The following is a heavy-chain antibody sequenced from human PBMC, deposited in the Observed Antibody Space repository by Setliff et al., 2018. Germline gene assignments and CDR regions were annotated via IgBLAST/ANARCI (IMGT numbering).Heavy chain of an antibody. Sequence: PGGSLRLSCVTSGFTFSNYWMHRVRQPQGKGLLWVSRIDGEGNNINYADSVKGRFTISRDNARNTVYLQMNGLRAEDTAVYYCVTGMGTHYYDPSAQGPFAIWGQGTMVTVSS. V-gene: IGHV3-74*01. CDR3: VTGMGTHYYDPSAQGPFAI. D-gene: IGHD3-22*01. J-gene: IGHJ3*02. CDR1: GFTFSNYW. CDR2: IDGEGNNI.